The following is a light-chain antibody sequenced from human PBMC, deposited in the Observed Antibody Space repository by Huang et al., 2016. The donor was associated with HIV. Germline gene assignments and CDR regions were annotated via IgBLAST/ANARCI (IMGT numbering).Light chain of an antibody. J-gene: IGKJ1*01. Sequence: DIQMTQSPSSLSASVGDRITITCRASQSINTYLNWYQQKLGKAPKLLIYAASRLQSGVASRFSGGGSGTNFTLTISSLQPEDFATYYCQQSYNAPRTFGQGTEVEIK. CDR2: AAS. V-gene: IGKV1-39*01. CDR1: QSINTY. CDR3: QQSYNAPRT.